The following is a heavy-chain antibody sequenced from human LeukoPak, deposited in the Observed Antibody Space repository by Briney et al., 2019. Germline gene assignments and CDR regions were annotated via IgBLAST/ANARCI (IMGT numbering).Heavy chain of an antibody. CDR3: VKGDSNDYQINDY. CDR1: GFTLCNYA. V-gene: IGHV3-23*01. CDR2: ISGSGGST. J-gene: IGHJ4*02. Sequence: AGGSLRLSCAASGFTLCNYAMSWVRQAPGKGLEWVSGISGSGGSTYYADSVKGRFTIFRDNSKNTLYLEMNSLRAEDTALYYCVKGDSNDYQINDYWGQGTAVTVSS. D-gene: IGHD3-22*01.